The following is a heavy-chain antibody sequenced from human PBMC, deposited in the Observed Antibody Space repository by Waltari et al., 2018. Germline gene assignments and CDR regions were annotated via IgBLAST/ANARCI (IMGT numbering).Heavy chain of an antibody. CDR1: GFTFNTYK. Sequence: EVHLVESGGGLVQPGGSLRLSCVASGFTFNTYKMHWVRQAPGKGLVLVSRVNGDGRGAGYADSVQGRFTVSRDNARNRLYLQMNSLRAEDTAVYYCARETEWGPDYWGQGTLVTVSS. CDR3: ARETEWGPDY. V-gene: IGHV3-74*01. J-gene: IGHJ4*02. CDR2: VNGDGRGA. D-gene: IGHD1-26*01.